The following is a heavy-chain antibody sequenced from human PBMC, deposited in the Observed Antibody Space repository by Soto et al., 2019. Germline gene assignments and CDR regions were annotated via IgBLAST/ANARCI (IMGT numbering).Heavy chain of an antibody. J-gene: IGHJ5*02. Sequence: TSETLSLTCGVYGGSFSGYYWSWIRQPPGKGLEWIGEVNHSGSTNYNPSLKSRVTISVDTSKSQFSLKLSSVTAADTAVYYCAKDSEYNYGYFRSIDPWGQGTLVTVSS. CDR3: AKDSEYNYGYFRSIDP. D-gene: IGHD5-18*01. CDR1: GGSFSGYY. CDR2: VNHSGST. V-gene: IGHV4-34*01.